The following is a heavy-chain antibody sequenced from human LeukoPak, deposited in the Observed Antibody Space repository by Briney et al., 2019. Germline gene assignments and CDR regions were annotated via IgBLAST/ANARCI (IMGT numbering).Heavy chain of an antibody. J-gene: IGHJ4*02. CDR3: ARGTASYYRLDS. CDR1: GGSFSSYA. D-gene: IGHD1-26*01. Sequence: ASVRVSCKTSGGSFSSYAFSWERQAPGQGLEWMGRIIPIFGTTNYAQNFQGRVTITADESTSTAYMELSSLRSEDTAVYYCARGTASYYRLDSWGQGTLVTVSS. V-gene: IGHV1-69*15. CDR2: IIPIFGTT.